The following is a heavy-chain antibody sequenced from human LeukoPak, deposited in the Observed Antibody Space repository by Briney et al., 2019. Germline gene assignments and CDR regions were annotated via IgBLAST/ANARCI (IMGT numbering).Heavy chain of an antibody. CDR3: TRWRNDHSNYVRFDP. CDR2: IRSKAYGGTS. CDR1: GFTFRDYA. D-gene: IGHD4-11*01. J-gene: IGHJ5*02. V-gene: IGHV3-49*04. Sequence: PGRSLRLSCTASGFTFRDYAMSWVRQAPGKGLEWVGFIRSKAYGGTSEYAASVKGRFTISRDDSTSIVYLQMNSLKTEDTAVYYCTRWRNDHSNYVRFDPWGQGTLVTVSS.